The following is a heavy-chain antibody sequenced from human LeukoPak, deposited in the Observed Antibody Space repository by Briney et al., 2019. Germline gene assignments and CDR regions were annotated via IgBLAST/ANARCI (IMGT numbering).Heavy chain of an antibody. D-gene: IGHD2-15*01. Sequence: SETLSLTCTASGASISSSYWSWIRQPPGKGLEWIGYIYYSGSTNYNPSLKSRVTISVDTSNNQFSLKLSSVTAADTAVYYCARKGRLHTSYYYMDVWGKGTTVTVSS. CDR1: GASISSSY. CDR2: IYYSGST. V-gene: IGHV4-59*01. J-gene: IGHJ6*03. CDR3: ARKGRLHTSYYYMDV.